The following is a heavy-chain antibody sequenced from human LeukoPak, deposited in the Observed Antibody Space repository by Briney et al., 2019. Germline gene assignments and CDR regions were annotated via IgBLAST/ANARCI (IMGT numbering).Heavy chain of an antibody. V-gene: IGHV1-69*05. CDR2: IIPIFGTA. D-gene: IGHD6-19*01. CDR3: ARRRESSGLIFGY. J-gene: IGHJ4*02. Sequence: GASVKVSCKASGGTFSSYAISWVRQAPGQGLEWMGRIIPIFGTANYAQKFQGRVTITTDESTSTAYMELSSLRSEDTAVYYCARRRESSGLIFGYWGQGTLVTVSS. CDR1: GGTFSSYA.